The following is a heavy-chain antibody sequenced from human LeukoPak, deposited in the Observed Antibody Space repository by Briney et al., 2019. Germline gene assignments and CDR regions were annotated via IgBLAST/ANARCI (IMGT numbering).Heavy chain of an antibody. V-gene: IGHV3-66*01. CDR1: GFTVSSNY. D-gene: IGHD1-26*01. J-gene: IGHJ4*02. CDR2: IYSGGST. CDR3: ARDNRDLGGSFDY. Sequence: GGSLRLSCAASGFTVSSNYMSWVRQAPGKGLEWVSVIYSGGSTYYADSVKGRFTISRDNSKNTLYLQVNSLRAEDTAVYYCARDNRDLGGSFDYWGQGTLVTVSS.